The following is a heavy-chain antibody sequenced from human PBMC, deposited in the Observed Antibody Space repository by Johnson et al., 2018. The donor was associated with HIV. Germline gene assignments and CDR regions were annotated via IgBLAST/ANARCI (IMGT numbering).Heavy chain of an antibody. Sequence: VQLVESGGGLVQPGRSLRLSCAASGFTFDDYAMHLVRQAPGKGLEWVSGISWNSGSIGYADSVKGRFTISRDNAKNSLYLQMNSLRAEDTALYYCARTVTTLSGAFYIWGQGTMVTVSS. D-gene: IGHD4-17*01. CDR2: ISWNSGSI. V-gene: IGHV3-9*01. CDR3: ARTVTTLSGAFYI. CDR1: GFTFDDYA. J-gene: IGHJ3*02.